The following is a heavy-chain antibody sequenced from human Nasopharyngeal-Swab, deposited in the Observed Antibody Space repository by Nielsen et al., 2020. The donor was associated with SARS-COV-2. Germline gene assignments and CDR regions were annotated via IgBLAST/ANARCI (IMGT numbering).Heavy chain of an antibody. V-gene: IGHV3-53*01. J-gene: IGHJ5*02. CDR2: IYSGGST. D-gene: IGHD4-23*01. CDR1: GFTVSGNY. Sequence: GGSLRLSCAASGFTVSGNYMSWVRQAPGKGLEWVSVIYSGGSTYYADSVKGRFTISRDNSKNTLCLQMNSLRAEDTAVYYCAVTPTRRTGWFDPWGQGTLVTVSS. CDR3: AVTPTRRTGWFDP.